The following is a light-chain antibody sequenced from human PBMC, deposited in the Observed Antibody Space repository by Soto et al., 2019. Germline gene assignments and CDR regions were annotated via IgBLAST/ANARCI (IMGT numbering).Light chain of an antibody. V-gene: IGLV2-14*01. J-gene: IGLJ1*01. CDR2: EVS. CDR1: SSDVGAYNY. CDR3: NSYTGSSTRFV. Sequence: QSALTQPASVSGSPEQSVTITRTGTSSDVGAYNYVSWYQQHPGKAPKLMIYEVSNRPSGVSNRFSGSKSGNTASLTISGLHAEDDADYYCNSYTGSSTRFVFGTGTKLNVL.